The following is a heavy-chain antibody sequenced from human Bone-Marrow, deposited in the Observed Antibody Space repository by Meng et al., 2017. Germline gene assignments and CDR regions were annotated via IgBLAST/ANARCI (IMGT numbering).Heavy chain of an antibody. V-gene: IGHV4-34*02. CDR3: AKARLWGDNWFDP. CDR1: GGSFSCYN. J-gene: IGHJ5*02. D-gene: IGHD3-16*01. Sequence: VGLRAGGAGPLKPSETLSLLCSVYGGSFSCYNWGGYRQPPGKGLEWIGEINHSGSTNYNPSLKNRVTISVDTSKNQFSLKLSSVTAADTAVYYCAKARLWGDNWFDPWGQGTLVTVSS. CDR2: INHSGST.